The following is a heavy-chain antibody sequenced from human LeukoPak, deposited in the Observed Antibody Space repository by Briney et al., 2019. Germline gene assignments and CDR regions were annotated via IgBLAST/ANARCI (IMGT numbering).Heavy chain of an antibody. J-gene: IGHJ5*02. CDR2: INPKTGDA. Sequence: ASVKVSCKASGYILTDYYMHWVRQAPGHGLEWMGWINPKTGDADFAQKFQGRVTMSRDTSISTAYMALSRLKSDDTAVYYCARGPLEYCSGGSCYSGRNWFDPWGQGTLVTVSS. CDR1: GYILTDYY. V-gene: IGHV1-2*02. D-gene: IGHD2-15*01. CDR3: ARGPLEYCSGGSCYSGRNWFDP.